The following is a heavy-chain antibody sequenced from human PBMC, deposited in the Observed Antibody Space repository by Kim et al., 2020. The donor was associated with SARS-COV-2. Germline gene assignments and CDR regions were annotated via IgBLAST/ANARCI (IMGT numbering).Heavy chain of an antibody. V-gene: IGHV3-49*03. CDR2: IRSKAYGGTT. D-gene: IGHD6-13*01. J-gene: IGHJ5*02. CDR1: GFTFCDYA. Sequence: GGSLRLSCTASGFTFCDYAMSWFRQAPGKGLEWVGFIRSKAYGGTTEYAASVKGRFTISRDDSKSIAYLQMNSLKTEDTAVYYCTRGAAGTGDWFDPWGQGTLVTVSS. CDR3: TRGAAGTGDWFDP.